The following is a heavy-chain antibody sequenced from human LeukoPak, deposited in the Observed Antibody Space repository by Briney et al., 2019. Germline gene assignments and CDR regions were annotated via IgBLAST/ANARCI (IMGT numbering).Heavy chain of an antibody. J-gene: IGHJ6*02. CDR2: IFASGTT. Sequence: PSETLSLTCTVSGGSISNYHWSWIRKPAGKGLEWLGRIFASGTTHDNPSLKSRVTVSVDTSKNQFSLRLTSVTAAGTAVYYCTRDPGHYGVDVWGQGTTVTVSS. CDR3: TRDPGHYGVDV. CDR1: GGSISNYH. V-gene: IGHV4-4*07.